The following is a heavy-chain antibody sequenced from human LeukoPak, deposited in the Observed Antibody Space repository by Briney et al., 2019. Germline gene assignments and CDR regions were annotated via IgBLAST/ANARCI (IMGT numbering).Heavy chain of an antibody. CDR3: ARCYVGTPFDAFDI. CDR1: GFTFSSYA. J-gene: IGHJ3*02. D-gene: IGHD1-1*01. CDR2: ISYEGSNK. Sequence: GSLRLSCAASGFTFSSYAMHWVRQAPGKGLEWVAVISYEGSNKYYADSVKGRFTISRDNSKNTLYLQMNSLRAEDTAVYYCARCYVGTPFDAFDIWGQGTMVTVSS. V-gene: IGHV3-30-3*01.